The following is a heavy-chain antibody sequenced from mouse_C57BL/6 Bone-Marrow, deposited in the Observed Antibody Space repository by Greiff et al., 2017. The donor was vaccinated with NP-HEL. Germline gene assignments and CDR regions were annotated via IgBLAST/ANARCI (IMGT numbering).Heavy chain of an antibody. V-gene: IGHV1-39*01. CDR2: INPNYGTT. J-gene: IGHJ4*01. CDR1: GYSFTDYN. CDR3: ASAGIYYDYGYAMDY. Sequence: LVESGPELVKPGASVKISCKASGYSFTDYNMNWVKQSNGKSLEWIGVINPNYGTTSYNQKFKGKATLTVDQSSSTAYMQLNSLTSEDSAVYYCASAGIYYDYGYAMDYWGQGTSVTVSS. D-gene: IGHD2-4*01.